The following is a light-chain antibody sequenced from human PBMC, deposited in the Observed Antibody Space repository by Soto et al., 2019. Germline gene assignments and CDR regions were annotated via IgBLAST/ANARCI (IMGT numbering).Light chain of an antibody. CDR2: IAS. CDR1: QSISTY. J-gene: IGKJ2*01. Sequence: DIQMTQSPSSLSASVGDSVSITCRASQSISTYLNWYQQRPGKAPKLLIYIASSLQSGVPSRFSGSGAGADFTLTSTSPQPEDFVTYYCQQSYTTPYTFGQGTKLEIK. V-gene: IGKV1-39*01. CDR3: QQSYTTPYT.